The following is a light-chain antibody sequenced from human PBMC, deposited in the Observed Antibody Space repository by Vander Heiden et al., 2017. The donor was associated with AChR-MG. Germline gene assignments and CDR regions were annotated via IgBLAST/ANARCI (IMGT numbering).Light chain of an antibody. CDR3: QQYGPSPLT. J-gene: IGKJ5*01. Sequence: EIVLTQSPGTLSLFPGERATLSCSASQTIFSNSLAWYRQTPGQAPSLVMYGTSNRAAGIPDSFSGSGFGTYFTLTIDRLEPEDFTVYYCQQYGPSPLTFGQGTRLEMK. CDR1: QTIFSNS. V-gene: IGKV3-20*01. CDR2: GTS.